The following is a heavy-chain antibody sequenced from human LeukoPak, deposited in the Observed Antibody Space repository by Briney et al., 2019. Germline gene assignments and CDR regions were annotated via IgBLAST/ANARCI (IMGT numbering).Heavy chain of an antibody. CDR3: ARLYCSSTSCHLEGYYYYGMDV. D-gene: IGHD2-2*01. CDR1: GYTFTGYY. J-gene: IGHJ6*02. V-gene: IGHV1-2*02. CDR2: INPNSGGT. Sequence: ASVKVSCKASGYTFTGYYMHWVRQAPGQGLEWMGWINPNSGGTNYAQKFQGRVTMTRDTSISTAYMELSRLRSDDTAVYYCARLYCSSTSCHLEGYYYYGMDVWGQGTTVTVS.